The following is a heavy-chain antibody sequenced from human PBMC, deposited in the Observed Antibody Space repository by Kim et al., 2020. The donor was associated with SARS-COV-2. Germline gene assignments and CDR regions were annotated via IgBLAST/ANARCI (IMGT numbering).Heavy chain of an antibody. Sequence: GGSLRLFCAASGFTFSSYAMSWVRQAPGRGLEWVSAIIGRGGSTYYAESVKGRFTISRDNSKNTLYLQMNSLRAEDTAIYYCAKDYDYAPMCFDYWGQGT. CDR2: IIGRGGST. D-gene: IGHD3-16*01. CDR3: AKDYDYAPMCFDY. CDR1: GFTFSSYA. V-gene: IGHV3-23*01. J-gene: IGHJ4*02.